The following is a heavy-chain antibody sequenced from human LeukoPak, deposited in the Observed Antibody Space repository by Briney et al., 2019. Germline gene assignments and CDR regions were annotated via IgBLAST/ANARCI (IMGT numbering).Heavy chain of an antibody. V-gene: IGHV3-23*01. J-gene: IGHJ4*02. CDR1: GFTFSSYA. D-gene: IGHD6-19*01. CDR3: AKEKDRYSSFDY. Sequence: LTGGSLRLSCAASGFTFSSYAMSWVRQAPGKGLEWVSAISGSGGTTYYADSVKGRFTLSRDNSKNTLYLQMNSLRAEDTAVYFCAKEKDRYSSFDYWGQGTLVTVSS. CDR2: ISGSGGTT.